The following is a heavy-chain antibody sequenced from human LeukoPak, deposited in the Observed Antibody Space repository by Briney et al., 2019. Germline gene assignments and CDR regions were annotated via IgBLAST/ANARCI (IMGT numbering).Heavy chain of an antibody. J-gene: IGHJ5*02. Sequence: GESLKISCKGSGYRLTNYWIAWVRQMPGKGMEWMGMIYPGDSATRYSPSLQGQVTISADKSITTAHLQWSSLKASDTAMYYCAMLQTGASSDRWFDPWGQGTLVTVSS. CDR3: AMLQTGASSDRWFDP. D-gene: IGHD6-19*01. CDR1: GYRLTNYW. CDR2: IYPGDSAT. V-gene: IGHV5-51*01.